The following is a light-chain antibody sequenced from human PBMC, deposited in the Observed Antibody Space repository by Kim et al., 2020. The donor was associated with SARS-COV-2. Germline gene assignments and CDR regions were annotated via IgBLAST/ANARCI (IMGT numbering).Light chain of an antibody. Sequence: RAPINCKSSQSVLYSSNNQNYLAWYQQKPGQPPKLLIYWASTRESGVPDRFSGSGSGTDFTLTISSLQAEDVAVYYCQQYYSTPYSFGQGTKLEI. CDR3: QQYYSTPYS. V-gene: IGKV4-1*01. J-gene: IGKJ2*03. CDR2: WAS. CDR1: QSVLYSSNNQNY.